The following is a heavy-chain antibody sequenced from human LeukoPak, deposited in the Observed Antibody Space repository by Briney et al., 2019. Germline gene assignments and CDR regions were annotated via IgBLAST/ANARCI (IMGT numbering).Heavy chain of an antibody. CDR3: ARSVVTLYWYFDL. CDR1: GVSISGYY. CDR2: IYYSGST. J-gene: IGHJ2*01. Sequence: SETLSLTCTVSGVSISGYYYNWSRQPPGKRLEWSGYIYYSGSTNYNPSLKSRVTISLDTSKNQFSLKLSSVTPADPAVYYCARSVVTLYWYFDLWGRGTLVTVSS. D-gene: IGHD4-23*01. V-gene: IGHV4-59*01.